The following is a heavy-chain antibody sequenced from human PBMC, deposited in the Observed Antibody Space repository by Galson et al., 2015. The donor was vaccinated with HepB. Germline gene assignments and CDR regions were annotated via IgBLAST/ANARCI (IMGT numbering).Heavy chain of an antibody. J-gene: IGHJ4*02. CDR2: IYYSGST. CDR1: GGSISSYY. D-gene: IGHD5-12*01. V-gene: IGHV4-59*01. CDR3: ARGVDIVATTFDY. Sequence: ETLFLTCTVSGGSISSYYWSWIRQPPGKGLEWIGYIYYSGSTNYNPSLKSRVTISVDTSKNQFSLKLSSVTAADTAVYYCARGVDIVATTFDYWGQGTLVTVSS.